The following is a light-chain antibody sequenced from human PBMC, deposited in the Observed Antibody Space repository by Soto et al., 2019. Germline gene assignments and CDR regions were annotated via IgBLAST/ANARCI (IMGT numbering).Light chain of an antibody. V-gene: IGKV1-5*03. J-gene: IGKJ1*01. CDR2: EAS. Sequence: DIQVTQSPSSVSASVGDRVTITCRASQNINSWLAWYQQKPGKAPKLLIYEASSLEKGVPARFGGSGSGTEFTLTISSLQPDDFATYYCQQYNVYSWTFGQGTKGDIK. CDR1: QNINSW. CDR3: QQYNVYSWT.